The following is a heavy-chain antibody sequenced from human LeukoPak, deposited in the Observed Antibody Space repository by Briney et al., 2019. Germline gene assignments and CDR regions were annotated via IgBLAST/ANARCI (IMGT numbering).Heavy chain of an antibody. V-gene: IGHV3-30*02. Sequence: GGSLRLSCAASEFTFNSYGMHWVRQAPGKWLEWVAFIQFDGSNKYYVDSVKGRFTISRDNSKNTLHLQMNSLRDKDTAVYYCAKMRGAWDSNDYYWGFDYWGQGTQVTVSS. CDR3: AKMRGAWDSNDYYWGFDY. CDR2: IQFDGSNK. J-gene: IGHJ4*02. D-gene: IGHD3-22*01. CDR1: EFTFNSYG.